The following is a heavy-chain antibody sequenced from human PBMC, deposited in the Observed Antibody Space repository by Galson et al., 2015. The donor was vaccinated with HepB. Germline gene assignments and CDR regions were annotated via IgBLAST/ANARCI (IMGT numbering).Heavy chain of an antibody. V-gene: IGHV3-21*01. CDR1: GFTFSSYS. CDR2: ISSSSSYI. Sequence: SLRLSCAASGFTFSSYSMNWVRQAPGKGLEWVSSISSSSSYIYYADSVKGRFTISRDNAKNSLYLQMNSLRAEDTAVYYCARDDYSNYHPLIGFDPWGQGTLVTVSS. D-gene: IGHD4-11*01. J-gene: IGHJ5*02. CDR3: ARDDYSNYHPLIGFDP.